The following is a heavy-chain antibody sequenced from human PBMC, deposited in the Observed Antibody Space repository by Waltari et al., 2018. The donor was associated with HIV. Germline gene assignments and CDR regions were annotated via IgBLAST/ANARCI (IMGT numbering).Heavy chain of an antibody. CDR2: IYTSGTT. CDR1: GGSISSYY. D-gene: IGHD1-1*01. J-gene: IGHJ6*02. CDR3: ARQFTTGTTIYHYYYGMDV. Sequence: TLSLTCTVSGGSISSYYWIWIRQPAGKGLEWIGRIYTSGTTTYNPSLRSRVTMSVDTSKNQFSLKLSSVTAADTAVYYCARQFTTGTTIYHYYYGMDVWGQGTTVTVSS. V-gene: IGHV4-4*07.